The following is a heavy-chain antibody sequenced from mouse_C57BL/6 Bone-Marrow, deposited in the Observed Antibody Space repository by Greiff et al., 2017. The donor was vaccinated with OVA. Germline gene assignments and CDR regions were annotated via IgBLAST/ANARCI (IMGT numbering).Heavy chain of an antibody. CDR3: ATTVVAVYYFDY. Sequence: QVQLQQPGAELVKPGASVKLSCKASGYTFTSYWMHWVKQRPGQGLEWIGMIHPNSGSTNYNEKFKSKATLTVDKSSSTAYMQLSSLTSEDSAVYYCATTVVAVYYFDYWGQGTTLTVSS. J-gene: IGHJ2*01. CDR2: IHPNSGST. CDR1: GYTFTSYW. V-gene: IGHV1-64*01. D-gene: IGHD1-1*01.